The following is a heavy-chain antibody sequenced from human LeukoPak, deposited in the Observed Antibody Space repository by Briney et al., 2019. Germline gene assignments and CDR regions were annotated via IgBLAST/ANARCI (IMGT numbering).Heavy chain of an antibody. D-gene: IGHD3-10*01. CDR1: GFTFCSYG. Sequence: GRSLRLSCAASGFTFCSYGMHWVRQAPGKGLEWVSAISGSGGSTYYADSVKGRFTISRDNSKNTLYPEMNSLRVEDTAVYYCARAGLYLVRGVPYGMDVWGQGTTVTVSS. CDR2: ISGSGGST. J-gene: IGHJ6*02. V-gene: IGHV3-23*01. CDR3: ARAGLYLVRGVPYGMDV.